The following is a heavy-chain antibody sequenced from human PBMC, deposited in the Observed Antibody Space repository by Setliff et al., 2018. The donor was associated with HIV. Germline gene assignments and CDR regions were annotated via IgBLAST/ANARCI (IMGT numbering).Heavy chain of an antibody. CDR1: GGPLSGHY. CDR3: VTSSSWSSRLNF. J-gene: IGHJ4*02. D-gene: IGHD2-2*01. V-gene: IGHV4-34*01. Sequence: PSETLSLTCAVYGGPLSGHYWSWIRQPPGQGLEWIGETSHSGKTNYNPSLKSRVTISVDTSKNQFSLKLTSVTAADTAVYYCVTSSSWSSRLNFWGPGMLVTVPS. CDR2: TSHSGKT.